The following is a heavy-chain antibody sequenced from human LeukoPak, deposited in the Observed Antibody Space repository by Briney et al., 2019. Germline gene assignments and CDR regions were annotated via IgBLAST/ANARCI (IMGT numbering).Heavy chain of an antibody. J-gene: IGHJ6*02. CDR3: VRSNIVVVPAATGYYYYGMDV. CDR2: ISYDGSNK. Sequence: PGGSLRLSCAASGFTFSSYAMHWVRQAPGKGLEWVAVISYDGSNKYYADSVKGRFTISRDNSKNTLYLQMNSLRAEDTAVYYCVRSNIVVVPAATGYYYYGMDVWGQGTTVTVSS. D-gene: IGHD2-2*01. V-gene: IGHV3-30*04. CDR1: GFTFSSYA.